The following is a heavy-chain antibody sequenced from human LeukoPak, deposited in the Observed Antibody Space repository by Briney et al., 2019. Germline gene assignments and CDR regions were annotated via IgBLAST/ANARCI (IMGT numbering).Heavy chain of an antibody. Sequence: GGSLRLSCAASGFTISNTYIRWVRQAPGKGPEWVSVTYVGGNTDSADFVKDRFTISTDDSKNTLYLHMNNLKAEDTAVYYCARDLNVWGQGALLSVSS. J-gene: IGHJ4*02. CDR2: TYVGGNT. CDR1: GFTISNTY. CDR3: ARDLNV. V-gene: IGHV3-66*01.